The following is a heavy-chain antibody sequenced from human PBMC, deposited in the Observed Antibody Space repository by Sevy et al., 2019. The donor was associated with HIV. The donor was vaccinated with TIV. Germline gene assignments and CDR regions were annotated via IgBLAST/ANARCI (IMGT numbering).Heavy chain of an antibody. Sequence: SETLSLTCAVSGGSISSGGYSWNWIRQPPGQGLERIGYIYHTGKTYYNPSLKSRVTISDDRSNNQFSLKLNSGTAADTAVYYCARAAARMTTVTHFDYWGQGTLVTVSS. CDR2: IYHTGKT. CDR1: GGSISSGGYS. CDR3: ARAAARMTTVTHFDY. D-gene: IGHD4-17*01. J-gene: IGHJ4*02. V-gene: IGHV4-30-2*01.